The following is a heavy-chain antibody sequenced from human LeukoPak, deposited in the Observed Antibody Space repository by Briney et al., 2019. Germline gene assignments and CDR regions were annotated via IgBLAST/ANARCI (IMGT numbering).Heavy chain of an antibody. V-gene: IGHV3-53*01. Sequence: GESLRLSCAASTFTFSSYSMSWVRQAPGKGLEWVSIIYSGGSTFYADSVKGRFTISRDNSKNTLYLQMNSLRAEDTAVYYCARGGSYLSAFDIWGQGTMVTVSS. J-gene: IGHJ3*02. CDR3: ARGGSYLSAFDI. CDR1: TFTFSSYS. D-gene: IGHD1-26*01. CDR2: IYSGGST.